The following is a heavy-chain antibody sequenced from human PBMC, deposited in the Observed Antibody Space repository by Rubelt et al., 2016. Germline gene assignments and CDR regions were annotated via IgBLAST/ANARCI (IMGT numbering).Heavy chain of an antibody. D-gene: IGHD2-2*01. J-gene: IGHJ3*02. CDR3: AGDVMVVVPAAPDALDI. CDR2: INPSVGST. V-gene: IGHV1-46*01. Sequence: QVQLVQSGAEVKKPGASVKISCTASGYTFPSYYLHWVRQAPGQGLEWMGIINPSVGSTSYAQKLQGRVTMTRETSTRTVDMELRSLRSENKAGDYCAGDVMVVVPAAPDALDIWGQGTMVTVSS. CDR1: GYTFPSYY.